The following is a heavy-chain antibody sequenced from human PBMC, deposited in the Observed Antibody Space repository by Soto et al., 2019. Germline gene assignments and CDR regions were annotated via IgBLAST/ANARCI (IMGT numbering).Heavy chain of an antibody. V-gene: IGHV3-23*01. CDR2: ISGSGGST. CDR1: GFTFSSYA. Sequence: GGSLRLSCAASGFTFSSYAMSWVRQAPGKGLEWVSAISGSGGSTYYADSVKGRFTISRDNSKNTLYLQMNSLRAEDTAVYYCAKARIAARPYYYYYYMDVWGKGTTVTVSS. D-gene: IGHD6-6*01. CDR3: AKARIAARPYYYYYYMDV. J-gene: IGHJ6*03.